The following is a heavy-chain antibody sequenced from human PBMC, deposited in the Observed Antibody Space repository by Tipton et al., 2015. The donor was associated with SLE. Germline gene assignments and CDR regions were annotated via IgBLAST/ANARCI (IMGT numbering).Heavy chain of an antibody. CDR1: GDSITSSSYY. J-gene: IGHJ6*03. Sequence: TLSLTCSVSGDSITSSSYYWGWIRQPPGKGLEWIGEINHSGSTNYNPSLKSRVTISVDTSKNQFSLKLSSVTAADTAVYYCARLLVYDFWSGYPQYYYYYMDVWGKGTTVTVSS. V-gene: IGHV4-39*07. CDR3: ARLLVYDFWSGYPQYYYYYMDV. D-gene: IGHD3-3*01. CDR2: INHSGST.